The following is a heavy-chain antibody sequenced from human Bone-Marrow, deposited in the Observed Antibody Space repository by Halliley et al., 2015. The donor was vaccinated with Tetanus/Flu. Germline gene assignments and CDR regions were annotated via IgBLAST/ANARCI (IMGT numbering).Heavy chain of an antibody. D-gene: IGHD4-4*01. CDR3: ARPRGGNSEASD. V-gene: IGHV3-74*01. CDR2: INSDGSST. J-gene: IGHJ4*02. Sequence: KGRVWVSRINSDGSSTSYADSVKGRFTISRDNAKNTLYLQMNSLRAEDTAVYYCARPRGGNSEASDWGQGTLVTVSS.